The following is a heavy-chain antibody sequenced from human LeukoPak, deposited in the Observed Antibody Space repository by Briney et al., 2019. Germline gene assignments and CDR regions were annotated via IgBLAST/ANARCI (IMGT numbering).Heavy chain of an antibody. J-gene: IGHJ6*02. Sequence: ASVNVSCKASGYTFTDYYVHWVRQAPGQGLGWMGRINAKSGDTNAAQRFQGRVTMTRVTSITTAYLELSRLRSDDTAVYYCARDELYNGYYSVKYHYNGMDVWGQGTTVTVSS. CDR2: INAKSGDT. CDR3: ARDELYNGYYSVKYHYNGMDV. CDR1: GYTFTDYY. D-gene: IGHD3-3*01. V-gene: IGHV1-2*06.